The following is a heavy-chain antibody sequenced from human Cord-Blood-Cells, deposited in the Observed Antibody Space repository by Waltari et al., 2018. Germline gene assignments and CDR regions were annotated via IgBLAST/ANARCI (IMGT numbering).Heavy chain of an antibody. CDR1: GFPFSSFP. CDR2: ISYDGSNK. D-gene: IGHD6-13*01. V-gene: IGHV3-30-3*01. CDR3: AREPYSSSWYSDY. Sequence: QVQLVESGGGVVQPGRSLRLSCAASGFPFSSFPLHCVRQAPGKGLEWVAVISYDGSNKYYADSVKGRFTISRDNSKNTLYLQMNSLRAEDTAVYYCAREPYSSSWYSDYWGQGTLVTVSS. J-gene: IGHJ4*02.